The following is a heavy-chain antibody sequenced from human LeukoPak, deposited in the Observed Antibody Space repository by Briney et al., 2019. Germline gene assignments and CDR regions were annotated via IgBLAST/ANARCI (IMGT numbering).Heavy chain of an antibody. CDR2: IRYDGSNK. J-gene: IGHJ4*02. D-gene: IGHD2-15*01. V-gene: IGHV3-30*02. Sequence: PGGSLRLSCAASGFTFSSYGMYWVRQAPGKGLEWVAFIRYDGSNKYYADSVKGRFTISRDNPKNTLYLQMNSLRAEETAVYYCAKDREYCSGGNCYLFDYWGQGTLVTVSS. CDR1: GFTFSSYG. CDR3: AKDREYCSGGNCYLFDY.